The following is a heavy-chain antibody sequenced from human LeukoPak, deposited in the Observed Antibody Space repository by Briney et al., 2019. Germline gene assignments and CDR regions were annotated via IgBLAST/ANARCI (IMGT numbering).Heavy chain of an antibody. V-gene: IGHV1-46*01. J-gene: IGHJ4*02. D-gene: IGHD3-10*01. CDR3: ARGGITMVREFDY. CDR1: GYTFTSYY. Sequence: GASVKVSCKASGYTFTSYYIHWVRQAPGQELGWMEIINPSGGGTSYAQKFQGIVTMPRDTSTSTVYMELSSLRSEETAVYYCARGGITMVREFDYWGQGTLVTVSS. CDR2: INPSGGGT.